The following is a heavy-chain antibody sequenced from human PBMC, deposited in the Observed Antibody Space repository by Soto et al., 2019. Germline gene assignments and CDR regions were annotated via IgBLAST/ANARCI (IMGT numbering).Heavy chain of an antibody. CDR3: ARDVDADFRTDFDY. J-gene: IGHJ4*02. D-gene: IGHD4-17*01. CDR1: GFTFSDYY. Sequence: QVQLVESGGALVMPGGSLRLSCAASGFTFSDYYIHWIRRAPGKGLEWISYISGNGEIIQYAASARGRFTISRDNAENSVYLEMDRLRAEDTALYYCARDVDADFRTDFDYWGRGTLVTVSS. CDR2: ISGNGEII. V-gene: IGHV3-11*01.